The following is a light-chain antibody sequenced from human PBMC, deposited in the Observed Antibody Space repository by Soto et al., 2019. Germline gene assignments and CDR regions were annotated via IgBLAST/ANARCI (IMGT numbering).Light chain of an antibody. Sequence: DIQVTQSPSTLSASVGDRVTINCRASQTISSWLAWYQQKPGKAPKVMIYKASTLKSGVPSRFSGSGSGTEFTLTISSLQTDDFATYYCQHYNSYSEAFGQGTKVDIK. CDR1: QTISSW. CDR2: KAS. J-gene: IGKJ1*01. V-gene: IGKV1-5*03. CDR3: QHYNSYSEA.